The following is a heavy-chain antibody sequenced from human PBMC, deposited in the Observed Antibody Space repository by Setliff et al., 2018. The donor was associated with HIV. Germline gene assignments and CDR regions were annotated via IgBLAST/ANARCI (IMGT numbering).Heavy chain of an antibody. CDR3: VRGGEYYSDSGGIYYYMDV. CDR1: GFTFSDYY. J-gene: IGHJ6*03. D-gene: IGHD3-22*01. V-gene: IGHV3-11*04. CDR2: ISPNGNSM. Sequence: PGGSLRLSCAASGFTFSDYYMTWIRQAPGKGLEWVSYISPNGNSMYYAESLKGRFTISRDNARNSLYLQVNSLRVEDTAVYFCVRGGEYYSDSGGIYYYMDVWGKGTTVTVSS.